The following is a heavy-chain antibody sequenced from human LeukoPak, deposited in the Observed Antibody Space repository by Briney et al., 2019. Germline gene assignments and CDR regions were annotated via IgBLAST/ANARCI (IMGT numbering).Heavy chain of an antibody. V-gene: IGHV1-69*13. Sequence: SVKVSRKASGYTFTSYGISWVRQAPGQGLEWMGGIIPIFGTANYAQKFQGRVTITADESTSTAYMELSSLRSEDTAVYYCAREITMVRGVMTDYWGQGTLVTVSS. CDR1: GYTFTSYG. CDR3: AREITMVRGVMTDY. D-gene: IGHD3-10*01. J-gene: IGHJ4*02. CDR2: IIPIFGTA.